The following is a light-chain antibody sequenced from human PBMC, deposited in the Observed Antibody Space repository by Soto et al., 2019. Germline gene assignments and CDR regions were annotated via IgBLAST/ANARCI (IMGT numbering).Light chain of an antibody. Sequence: QSVLTQPPSVSGAPGQRVTVSCTGSNSNIGAGYDVHWYQQFPGTAPKLLISGTNNRPPGVPDRFSGSKSGTSASLAISGLQAEDEADFYCQSYEISLSGVLFGGGTQLTV. V-gene: IGLV1-40*01. CDR3: QSYEISLSGVL. J-gene: IGLJ2*01. CDR2: GTN. CDR1: NSNIGAGYD.